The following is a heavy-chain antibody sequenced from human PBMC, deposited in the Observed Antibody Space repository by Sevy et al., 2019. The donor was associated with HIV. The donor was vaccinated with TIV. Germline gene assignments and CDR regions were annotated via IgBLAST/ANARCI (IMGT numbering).Heavy chain of an antibody. D-gene: IGHD5-18*01. CDR2: IYYSGST. CDR3: ARGSDTAMPSYYYYYMDV. V-gene: IGHV4-59*01. Sequence: SETLSLTCTVSGGSISSYYWSWIRQPPGKGLEWIGYIYYSGSTNYNPPLKSRVTISVDTSKNQFSLKLSSVTAADTAVYYCARGSDTAMPSYYYYYMDVWGKGTTVTVSS. CDR1: GGSISSYY. J-gene: IGHJ6*03.